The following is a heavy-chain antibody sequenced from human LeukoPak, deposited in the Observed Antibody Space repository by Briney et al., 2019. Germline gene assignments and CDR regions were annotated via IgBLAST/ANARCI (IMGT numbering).Heavy chain of an antibody. Sequence: PGGSLRLSCVASGFTFSNYAMSWVRQAPGKGLEWVSGIVNSGGSTYYADSVKGRLTISRDNSKKTVYLQMSSLRDDDTAVYYCAKDRAGYSYGMFDSWGQGTLVTVSS. CDR3: AKDRAGYSYGMFDS. CDR2: IVNSGGST. D-gene: IGHD5-18*01. CDR1: GFTFSNYA. V-gene: IGHV3-23*01. J-gene: IGHJ4*02.